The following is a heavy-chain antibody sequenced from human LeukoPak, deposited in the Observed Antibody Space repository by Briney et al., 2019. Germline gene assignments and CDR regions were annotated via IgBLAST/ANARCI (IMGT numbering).Heavy chain of an antibody. V-gene: IGHV3-30*18. D-gene: IGHD3-16*01. CDR2: ISYDSEGN. CDR1: GVTFSNYG. Sequence: GGALRLSCVTSGVTFSNYGMHWGRQLPGKGRECVAAISYDSEGNYHVDSVKGRFTISRDNSKNTLYLKMTSLRVEDTAVYYCAKDGGNWYDSRGNHLMRSYMDVWGTGTTVTVSS. CDR3: AKDGGNWYDSRGNHLMRSYMDV. J-gene: IGHJ6*03.